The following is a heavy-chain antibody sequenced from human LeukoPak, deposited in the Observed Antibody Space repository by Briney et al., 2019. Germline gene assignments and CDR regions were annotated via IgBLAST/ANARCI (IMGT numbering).Heavy chain of an antibody. J-gene: IGHJ6*03. CDR1: GGTFSSYA. CDR3: ASRYDYTKEGYYYYYMDV. V-gene: IGHV1-69*05. D-gene: IGHD3-22*01. CDR2: IIPIFGTA. Sequence: SVKASCKASGGTFSSYAISWVRQAPGQGLEWMGRIIPIFGTANYAQKFQGRVTITTDESTSTAYMELSSLRSEDTAVYYCASRYDYTKEGYYYYYMDVWGKGTTVTVSS.